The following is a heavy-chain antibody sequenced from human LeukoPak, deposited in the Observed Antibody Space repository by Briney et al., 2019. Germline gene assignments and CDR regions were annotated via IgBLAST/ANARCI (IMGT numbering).Heavy chain of an antibody. CDR1: GDTFSSYV. J-gene: IGHJ5*02. V-gene: IGHV1-69*05. CDR3: ARDAIVYSNYRGKGCFDP. CDR2: IIPIFATR. D-gene: IGHD4-11*01. Sequence: GSSVKVSCKASGDTFSSYVITWVRQAPGQGLEWMGGIIPIFATRNYAQKFQGRVTITMDESTSTAYMELSNLRSEDTALYYCARDAIVYSNYRGKGCFDPWGQGTLVTVSS.